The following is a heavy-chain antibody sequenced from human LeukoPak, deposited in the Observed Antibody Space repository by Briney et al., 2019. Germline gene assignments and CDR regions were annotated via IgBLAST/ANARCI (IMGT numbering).Heavy chain of an antibody. Sequence: GGSLRLSCTASGFTFGDYAMSWVRRAPGKGLEWVGFIRSKAYGGTTEYAASVKGRFTISRDDSKSIAYLQMNSLKTEDTAVYYCTRDYPIAVAGNFDYWGQGTLVTVSS. CDR3: TRDYPIAVAGNFDY. V-gene: IGHV3-49*04. CDR2: IRSKAYGGTT. CDR1: GFTFGDYA. J-gene: IGHJ4*02. D-gene: IGHD6-19*01.